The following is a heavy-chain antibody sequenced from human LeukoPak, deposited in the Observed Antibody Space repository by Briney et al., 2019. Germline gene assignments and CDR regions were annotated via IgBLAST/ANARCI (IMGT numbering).Heavy chain of an antibody. CDR1: GGSISSYY. CDR2: IYYSGST. CDR3: AGYRPNSSDAFDI. D-gene: IGHD5-18*01. Sequence: SETLSLTCTVSGGSISSYYWSWIRQPPGKGLEWIGYIYYSGSTNYSPSLKSRVTISVDTSKNQFSLKLSSVTAADTAVYYCAGYRPNSSDAFDIWGQGTMVTVSS. J-gene: IGHJ3*02. V-gene: IGHV4-59*01.